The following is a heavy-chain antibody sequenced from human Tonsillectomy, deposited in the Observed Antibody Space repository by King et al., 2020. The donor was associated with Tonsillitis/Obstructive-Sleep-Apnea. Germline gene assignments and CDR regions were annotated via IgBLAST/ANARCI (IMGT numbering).Heavy chain of an antibody. J-gene: IGHJ4*02. CDR1: GFTFSSYA. Sequence: VQLVESGGGLVQPGGSLRLSCAASGFTFSSYAMTWVRQAPGKGLEWVSAITGSGGSTHYADSVKGRFTISRDNSMNTLYLQVNSLRAEDTAIYYCASERGVSSSPQDYGGQGTLVFVSS. V-gene: IGHV3-23*04. CDR3: ASERGVSSSPQDY. CDR2: ITGSGGST. D-gene: IGHD6-13*01.